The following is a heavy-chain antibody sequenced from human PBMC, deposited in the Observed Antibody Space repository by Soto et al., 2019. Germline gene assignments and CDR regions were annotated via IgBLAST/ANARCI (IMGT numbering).Heavy chain of an antibody. CDR2: IIPIFGTA. V-gene: IGHV1-69*13. CDR1: GGTFSSYA. D-gene: IGHD1-26*01. CDR3: ARDPNSFLVGATNYYYYGMDV. J-gene: IGHJ6*02. Sequence: GASVKVSCKASGGTFSSYAISWVRQAPGQGLEWMGGIIPIFGTANYAQKFQGRVTITADESTSTAYMELSSLRSEDTAVYYCARDPNSFLVGATNYYYYGMDVWGQGTTVTSP.